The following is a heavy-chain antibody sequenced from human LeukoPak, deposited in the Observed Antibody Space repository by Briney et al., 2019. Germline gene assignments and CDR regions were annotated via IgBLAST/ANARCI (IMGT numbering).Heavy chain of an antibody. CDR3: ANHPFGQQRYYFDY. J-gene: IGHJ4*02. CDR1: GFTFSNYG. CDR2: IRYDGNVQ. D-gene: IGHD6-13*01. V-gene: IGHV3-30*02. Sequence: PGGSLRLSCTASGFTFSNYGMHWVRQAPGKGLEWVAFIRYDGNVQYLLDAVKGRFTISRDNSKNTLYLQMNSLRAEDTAVYYCANHPFGQQRYYFDYWGQGTLVTVSS.